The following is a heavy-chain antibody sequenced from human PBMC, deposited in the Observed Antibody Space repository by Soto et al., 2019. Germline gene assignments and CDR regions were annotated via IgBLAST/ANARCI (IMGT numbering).Heavy chain of an antibody. CDR3: AKDSVGATLYYNGMDV. CDR2: ISYDGTYK. CDR1: GFTFSSYG. J-gene: IGHJ6*02. D-gene: IGHD1-26*01. Sequence: GGSLRLSCEASGFTFSSYGMHWVRQAPGKGLEWLSIISYDGTYKYYADSVRGRFTISRDNSKNTLYLQMNSLRAEDTALYYCAKDSVGATLYYNGMDVGGLGTTVNVSS. V-gene: IGHV3-30*18.